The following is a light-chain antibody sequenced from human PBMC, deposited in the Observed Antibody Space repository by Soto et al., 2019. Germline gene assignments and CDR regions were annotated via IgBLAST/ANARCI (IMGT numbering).Light chain of an antibody. CDR2: GAS. J-gene: IGKJ4*01. Sequence: EIVLTQSPSTLSLSPGERATLSCRASQSVSSYLAWYQQKPGQAPRLLIYGASNRATGIPARFSGSGSGTDFTLTISSLEPEDFAVYYCQQRSNWPLTFAGGTKVDIK. V-gene: IGKV3-11*01. CDR3: QQRSNWPLT. CDR1: QSVSSY.